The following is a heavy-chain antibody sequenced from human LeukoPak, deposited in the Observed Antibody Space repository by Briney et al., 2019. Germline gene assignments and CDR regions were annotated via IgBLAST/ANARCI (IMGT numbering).Heavy chain of an antibody. J-gene: IGHJ4*02. D-gene: IGHD4-23*01. CDR3: ARVQAYGGKGYFDY. CDR1: GGSISSYY. CDR2: IYYSGST. Sequence: PSEALSLTCTVSGGSISSYYWSWIRQPPGKGLEWIGYIYYSGSTNYNPSLKSRVTISVDTSKNQFSLKLSSVTAADTAVYYCARVQAYGGKGYFDYWGQGTLVTVSS. V-gene: IGHV4-59*01.